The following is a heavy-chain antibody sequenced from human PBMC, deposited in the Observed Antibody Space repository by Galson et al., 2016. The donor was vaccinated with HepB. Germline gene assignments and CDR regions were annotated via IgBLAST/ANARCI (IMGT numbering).Heavy chain of an antibody. Sequence: SLRLSCAGSGFLFRGYGMHWVRQAPGKGLEWVAADSMDGRRKFYSDSVRGRFTISRDNSNNMLFLQMDSLRPDDTAVYYCAKRHEFCPPVGCSVDYWGQGPPVSVAS. CDR3: AKRHEFCPPVGCSVDY. D-gene: IGHD3-10*02. CDR1: GFLFRGYG. J-gene: IGHJ4*02. V-gene: IGHV3-30*18. CDR2: DSMDGRRK.